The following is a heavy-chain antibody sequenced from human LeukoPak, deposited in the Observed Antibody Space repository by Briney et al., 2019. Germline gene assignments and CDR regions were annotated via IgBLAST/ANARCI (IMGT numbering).Heavy chain of an antibody. D-gene: IGHD5-18*01. CDR1: GFTFSSYV. CDR2: IRYDGSRK. CDR3: AKDPRDHSYGWSWRYFDY. J-gene: IGHJ4*02. V-gene: IGHV3-30*02. Sequence: SGGSLRLSCAASGFTFSSYVMHWVRQAPGKGLEWVAFIRYDGSRKHYTDSVKGRFTISRDNSKNTLYLQMNSLRADDTAVYYCAKDPRDHSYGWSWRYFDYWGQGTLVTVSS.